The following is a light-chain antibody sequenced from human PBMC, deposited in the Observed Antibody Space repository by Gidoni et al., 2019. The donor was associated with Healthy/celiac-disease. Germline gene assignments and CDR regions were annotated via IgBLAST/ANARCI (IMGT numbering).Light chain of an antibody. Sequence: QSVLTQPPSVSGAPGQRVTISCPGSTSNNGAGYDVPWYQQLPGTAPKLLIYGNSNRPSGVPDRFSGSKSGTSASLAITGLQAEEGADYYCQSYDSSLRGYVFGTGTKVTVL. CDR3: QSYDSSLRGYV. CDR1: TSNNGAGYD. CDR2: GNS. J-gene: IGLJ1*01. V-gene: IGLV1-40*01.